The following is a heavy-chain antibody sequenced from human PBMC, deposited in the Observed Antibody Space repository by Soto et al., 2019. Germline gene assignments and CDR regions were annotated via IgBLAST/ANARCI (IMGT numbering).Heavy chain of an antibody. CDR3: AKVSGWYGVLSSFDY. CDR2: ISGSGGST. V-gene: IGHV3-23*01. CDR1: GFTFSSYA. J-gene: IGHJ4*02. D-gene: IGHD6-19*01. Sequence: GGSLRLSCAASGFTFSSYAMSWVRQAPGKGLEWVSAISGSGGSTYYADSVKGRFTISRDNSKNTLYLQMNSLRAEDTAVYYCAKVSGWYGVLSSFDYWGQGTLVTVSS.